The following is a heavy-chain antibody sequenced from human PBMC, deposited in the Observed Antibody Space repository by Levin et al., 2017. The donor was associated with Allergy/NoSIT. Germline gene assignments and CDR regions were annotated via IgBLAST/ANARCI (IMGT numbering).Heavy chain of an antibody. CDR3: AAGSDIDY. CDR2: INSDGSRT. CDR1: GFTFSSYW. Sequence: GESLKISCAASGFTFSSYWMHWVRQAPGKGLVWVSHINSDGSRTNYADSVKGRFTVSRDNAKNTLYLQMTSLRADDTAVYYCAAGSDIDYWGQGALVTVSS. D-gene: IGHD3-10*01. V-gene: IGHV3-74*01. J-gene: IGHJ4*02.